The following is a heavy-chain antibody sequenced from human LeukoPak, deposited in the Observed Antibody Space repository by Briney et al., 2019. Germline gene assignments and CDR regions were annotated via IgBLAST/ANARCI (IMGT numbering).Heavy chain of an antibody. D-gene: IGHD3-3*01. V-gene: IGHV4-30-4*01. J-gene: IGHJ5*02. Sequence: SETLSLTCAVSGYSISSGHWWSWVRQPPGKGLEWIGYIYYSGSTYYNPSLKSRVTISVDTSKNQFSLKLSSVTAADTAVYYCARVSLLRRGGGVWFDPWGQGTLVTVSS. CDR2: IYYSGST. CDR3: ARVSLLRRGGGVWFDP. CDR1: GYSISSGHW.